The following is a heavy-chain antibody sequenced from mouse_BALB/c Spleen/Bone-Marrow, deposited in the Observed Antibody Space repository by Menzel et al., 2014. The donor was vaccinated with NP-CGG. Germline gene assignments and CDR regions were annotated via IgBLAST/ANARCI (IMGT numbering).Heavy chain of an antibody. CDR1: GDSITSGY. CDR2: ISYSSST. D-gene: IGHD3-1*01. Sequence: VQLQQSGPSLVKPSQTLSLTCSVTGDSITSGYWNWTRKFPGNKLEYMGFISYSSSTYYNPSLKSRISITRDTSKNLYYLQLNSVTTEDSATYYCARSGSSGYHYYAMDYWGQGTSVTVSS. V-gene: IGHV3-8*02. CDR3: ARSGSSGYHYYAMDY. J-gene: IGHJ4*01.